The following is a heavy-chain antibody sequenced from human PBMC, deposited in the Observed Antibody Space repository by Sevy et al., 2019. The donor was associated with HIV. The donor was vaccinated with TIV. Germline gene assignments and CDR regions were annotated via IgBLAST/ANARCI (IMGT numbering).Heavy chain of an antibody. J-gene: IGHJ6*02. CDR1: GFSFRSYW. CDR2: IRQDGSEK. V-gene: IGHV3-7*01. D-gene: IGHD4-17*01. CDR3: AREGSYGDHDYQYYYGMDV. Sequence: GGSLRLSCAASGFSFRSYWMSWVRQAPGKGLEWVANIRQDGSEKYDVHFVKGRFTISRDNAENSRYLQMNSLRAEETAVYYCAREGSYGDHDYQYYYGMDVWGQGTTVTVSS.